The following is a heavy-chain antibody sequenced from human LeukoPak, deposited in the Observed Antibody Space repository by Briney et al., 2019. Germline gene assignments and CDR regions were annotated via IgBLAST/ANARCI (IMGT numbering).Heavy chain of an antibody. CDR2: IWYDGSNK. D-gene: IGHD3-16*01. Sequence: GGSLRLSCAASGFTFSSYGMHWVRQAPGKGLEWVAVIWYDGSNKYYADSVKGRFTISRDNSKNTLYLQMNSLRAEDTAVYYCARDLGPLTSYYMDVWGKGSTVTVSS. CDR3: ARDLGPLTSYYMDV. J-gene: IGHJ6*03. V-gene: IGHV3-33*01. CDR1: GFTFSSYG.